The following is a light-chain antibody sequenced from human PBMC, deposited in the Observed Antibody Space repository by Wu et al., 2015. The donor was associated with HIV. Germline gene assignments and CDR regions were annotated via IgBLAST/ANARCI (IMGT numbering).Light chain of an antibody. Sequence: DIQMTQSPSTLSASVGDRVTITCRASQSINSWLAWYQQKPGKAPKLLIYKASSLESGVPSRFSGSGSGTEFTLTISSLQPDDFATYYCQQYNSYPYTFGQGTKLEIK. V-gene: IGKV1-5*03. J-gene: IGKJ2*01. CDR3: QQYNSYPYT. CDR2: KAS. CDR1: QSINSW.